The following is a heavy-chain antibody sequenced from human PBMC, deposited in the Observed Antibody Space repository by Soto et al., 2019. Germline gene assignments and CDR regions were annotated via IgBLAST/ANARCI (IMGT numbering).Heavy chain of an antibody. CDR1: GFTFGSHA. D-gene: IGHD3-10*01. V-gene: IGHV3-23*01. J-gene: IGHJ3*02. CDR3: AKGSQGAFDI. CDR2: ISGSGGIT. Sequence: EVQLLESGGGLEQPGGSLRLSCATSGFTFGSHAMTWVRQSPGKGLEWVSGISGSGGITYYADSVKGRFTISRDNSKNTRYLQMNTLRVEDTAVYYCAKGSQGAFDIWGQGTMVTVSS.